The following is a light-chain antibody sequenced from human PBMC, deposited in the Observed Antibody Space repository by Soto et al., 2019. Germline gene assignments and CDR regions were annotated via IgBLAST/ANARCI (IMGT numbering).Light chain of an antibody. CDR2: EDN. J-gene: IGLJ2*01. V-gene: IGLV6-57*04. CDR3: QSYDSSNRV. CDR1: SGSIASNY. Sequence: NFMLTQPHSVSESPGKTVTISCTRSSGSIASNYVQWYLQRPGSAPTTVIYEDNQRPSGVPDRFSGSIDSSSNSASLTISGLKTEDEADYYCQSYDSSNRVFGGGTKLTVL.